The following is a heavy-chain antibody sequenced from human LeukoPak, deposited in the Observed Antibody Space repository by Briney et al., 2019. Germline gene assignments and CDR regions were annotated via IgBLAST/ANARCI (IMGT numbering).Heavy chain of an antibody. Sequence: GGSLRLSCAASGFTFSSYDMGWVRQAPGKGLEWVSTINSAGDRTYYADSVKGRFTISRDNSKNTVCLQMDTLRAEDTAEYYCAKVTSVNYWYFDLWGRGTLVTVSS. J-gene: IGHJ2*01. D-gene: IGHD4-17*01. CDR2: INSAGDRT. V-gene: IGHV3-23*01. CDR1: GFTFSSYD. CDR3: AKVTSVNYWYFDL.